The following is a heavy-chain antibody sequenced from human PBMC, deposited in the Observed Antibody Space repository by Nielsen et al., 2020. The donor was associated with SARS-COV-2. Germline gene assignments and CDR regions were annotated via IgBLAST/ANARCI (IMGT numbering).Heavy chain of an antibody. CDR3: AKEGAAAGTPLVD. Sequence: GESLKISCAASGFTFSSYEMNWVRQAPGKGLEWVSAISGSGGSTYYADSVKGRFTISRDNSKNTLYLQMNSLRAEDTAVYYCAKEGAAAGTPLVDWGQGTLVTVSS. CDR2: ISGSGGST. V-gene: IGHV3-23*01. J-gene: IGHJ4*02. D-gene: IGHD6-13*01. CDR1: GFTFSSYE.